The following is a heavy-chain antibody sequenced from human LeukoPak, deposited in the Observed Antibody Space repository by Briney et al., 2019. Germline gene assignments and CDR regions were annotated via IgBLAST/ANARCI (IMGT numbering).Heavy chain of an antibody. V-gene: IGHV3-7*01. CDR2: IKPDGSED. CDR1: GLAFSNFW. Sequence: GGSLRLSCATSGLAFSNFWMYWVRQAPGKGLEGVASIKPDGSEDFYADSVKGRFNISRDNAKNSLFLQMTNLKAEDTAVYYCAVDRRFKIFDYWGQGTLVTVSS. D-gene: IGHD5-24*01. J-gene: IGHJ4*02. CDR3: AVDRRFKIFDY.